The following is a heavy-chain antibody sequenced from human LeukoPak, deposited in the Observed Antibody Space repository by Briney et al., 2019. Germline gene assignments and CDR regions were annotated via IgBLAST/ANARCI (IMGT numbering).Heavy chain of an antibody. CDR3: ARVSWFPGTSYYYMDV. J-gene: IGHJ6*03. CDR1: GGSISSYY. V-gene: IGHV4-59*01. D-gene: IGHD1-1*01. Sequence: PSETLSLTCTVSGGSISSYYWSWIRQPPGEGLEWIGYIQYSGSTNYNPSLKSRVTISVDTSKNQFSLKLTSVTAADTAVYYCARVSWFPGTSYYYMDVWGKGTPVTVSS. CDR2: IQYSGST.